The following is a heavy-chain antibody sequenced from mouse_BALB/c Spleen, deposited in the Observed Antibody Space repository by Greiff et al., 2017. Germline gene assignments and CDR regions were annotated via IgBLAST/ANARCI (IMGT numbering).Heavy chain of an antibody. J-gene: IGHJ2*01. D-gene: IGHD2-1*01. Sequence: EVQLQQSDAELVKPGASVKISCKASGYSFTGYYMHWVKQSHVKSLEWIGRINPYNGATSYNQNFKDKASLTVDKSSSTAYMELHSLTSEDSAVYYCARGDGNYGRNWGQGTTLTVSS. CDR1: GYSFTGYY. CDR2: INPYNGAT. CDR3: ARGDGNYGRN. V-gene: IGHV1-31*01.